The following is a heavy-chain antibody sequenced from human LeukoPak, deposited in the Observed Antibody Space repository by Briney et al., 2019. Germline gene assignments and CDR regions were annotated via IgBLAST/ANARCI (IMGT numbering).Heavy chain of an antibody. CDR3: AKPSGSGVDN. Sequence: GGSLRLSCGVSGFIFDTYDMHWVRQAPGKGLEWVAFIRSDGYHTYYADFVKGRFTITRDNSKNTLYLQMNSLRLEDMAVYYCAKPSGSGVDNWGRGTRVTVSS. J-gene: IGHJ4*02. CDR2: IRSDGYHT. D-gene: IGHD1-26*01. CDR1: GFIFDTYD. V-gene: IGHV3-30*02.